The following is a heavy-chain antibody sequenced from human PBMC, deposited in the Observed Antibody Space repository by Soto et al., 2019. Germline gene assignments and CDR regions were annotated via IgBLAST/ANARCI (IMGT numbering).Heavy chain of an antibody. V-gene: IGHV3-49*03. CDR3: TRVGKFDY. J-gene: IGHJ4*02. CDR2: IRSEANGGTT. Sequence: GGSLRLSCTGSGFTFADYTIIFFRQAPGKGLEWVVLIRSEANGGTTHYAASVHGGFIISRDDSRGIAFLQMNNLKSEDTAVYYCTRVGKFDYWGQGTLVTVSS. CDR1: GFTFADYT. D-gene: IGHD1-26*01.